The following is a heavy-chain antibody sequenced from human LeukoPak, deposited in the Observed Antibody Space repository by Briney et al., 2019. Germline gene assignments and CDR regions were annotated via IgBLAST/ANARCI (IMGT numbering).Heavy chain of an antibody. J-gene: IGHJ4*02. V-gene: IGHV5-51*01. D-gene: IGHD6-19*01. CDR3: ASYSSGWFDY. CDR1: GYSFTNYW. CDR2: IYPGDSDT. Sequence: GESLQISCQGSGYSFTNYWIAWVRQVPGKGLEWMGIIYPGDSDTRYSPSFQGQVTISADKSINTAYLQWSSLKASDTAMYYCASYSSGWFDYWGQGTLVTVSS.